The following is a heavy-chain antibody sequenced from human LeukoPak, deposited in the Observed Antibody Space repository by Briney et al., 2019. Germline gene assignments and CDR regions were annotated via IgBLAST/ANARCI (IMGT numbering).Heavy chain of an antibody. CDR2: IKRDGSDN. Sequence: GGSLRLSCAASGFTFSNYWMSWVRQAPGKGLEWVANIKRDGSDNYYVGSVEGRFTISRDNSKNTLYLQMNSLRAEDTAVYYCAKTTGATTVEGPYYFDYWGQGTLVTVSS. CDR3: AKTTGATTVEGPYYFDY. CDR1: GFTFSNYW. V-gene: IGHV3-7*01. J-gene: IGHJ4*02. D-gene: IGHD1-26*01.